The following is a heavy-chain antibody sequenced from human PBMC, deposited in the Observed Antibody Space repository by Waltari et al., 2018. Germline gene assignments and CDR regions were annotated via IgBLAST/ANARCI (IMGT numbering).Heavy chain of an antibody. V-gene: IGHV1-69*02. CDR1: GGTFSSYT. J-gene: IGHJ5*02. CDR2: IIPILGIA. Sequence: QVQLVQSGAEVKKPGSSVKVSCKASGGTFSSYTISRVRQAPGQGLEWMGRIIPILGIANYAQKFQGRVTITADKSTSTAYMELSSLRSEDTAVYYCARGPRQNWGSDTNWFDPWGQGTLVTVSS. D-gene: IGHD7-27*01. CDR3: ARGPRQNWGSDTNWFDP.